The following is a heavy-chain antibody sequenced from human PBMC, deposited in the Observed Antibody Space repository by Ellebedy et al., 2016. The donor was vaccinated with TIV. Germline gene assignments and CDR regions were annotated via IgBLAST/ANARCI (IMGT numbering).Heavy chain of an antibody. J-gene: IGHJ2*01. V-gene: IGHV4-59*01. D-gene: IGHD3-22*01. CDR2: MSYSGGT. CDR1: GGSMGPYL. Sequence: SETLSLXXAVSGGSMGPYLWSWIRQPPGKGLEWIGFMSYSGGTKYNASLQSRVSMSVDTSKKEFSLRLTSVTAADTAVYYCARYWNYYYSTGTEESYWYFDLWGRGTLVTVSS. CDR3: ARYWNYYYSTGTEESYWYFDL.